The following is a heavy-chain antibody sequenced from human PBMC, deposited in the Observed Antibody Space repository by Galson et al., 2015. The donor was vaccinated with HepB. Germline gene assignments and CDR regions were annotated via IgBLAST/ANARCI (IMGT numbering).Heavy chain of an antibody. CDR2: IYWNDGK. Sequence: PALVKPTQPLTLTCTLSGFSHSTNGVGVGWVRQTPGKSLEWLAVIYWNDGKRHSPSLRSRVTITKDAYKNEVVLTMSNMDPVDTGTYYCAHRHQGGHYDSSVYHFDHWDQGTLVTVSS. J-gene: IGHJ4*02. CDR1: GFSHSTNGVG. D-gene: IGHD3-22*01. V-gene: IGHV2-5*01. CDR3: AHRHQGGHYDSSVYHFDH.